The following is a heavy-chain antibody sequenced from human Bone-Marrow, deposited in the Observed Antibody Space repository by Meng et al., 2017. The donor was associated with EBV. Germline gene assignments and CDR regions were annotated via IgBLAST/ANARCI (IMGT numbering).Heavy chain of an antibody. CDR1: GFTFSDYG. V-gene: IGHV3-30*18. Sequence: QMQRVGSGGGVVQPGRPLRLSCAASGFTFSDYGLHWVRQAPAKGLEGVALISYDGSNLYYADSVRGRFTISRDNSKNTLYLQMDSLRPEDTAVYYCAKDLGYRSILNWFDPWGQGTLVTVSS. CDR3: AKDLGYRSILNWFDP. CDR2: ISYDGSNL. D-gene: IGHD6-13*01. J-gene: IGHJ5*02.